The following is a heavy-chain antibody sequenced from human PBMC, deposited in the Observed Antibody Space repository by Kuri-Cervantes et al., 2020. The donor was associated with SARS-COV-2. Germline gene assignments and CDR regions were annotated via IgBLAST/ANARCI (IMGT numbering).Heavy chain of an antibody. V-gene: IGHV3-21*01. Sequence: GESLKISCAASGFTFSTYSMTWVRQAPGKGLEWVSSISSSSSQRYYVDSVKGRFTISRDNAKNSLYLQMNSLRAEDTAVYYCARGISYSGYDLDYWGQGTLVTVSS. CDR1: GFTFSTYS. CDR2: ISSSSSQR. CDR3: ARGISYSGYDLDY. D-gene: IGHD5-12*01. J-gene: IGHJ4*02.